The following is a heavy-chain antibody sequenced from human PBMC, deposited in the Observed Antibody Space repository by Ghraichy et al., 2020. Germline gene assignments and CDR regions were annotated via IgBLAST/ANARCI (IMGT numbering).Heavy chain of an antibody. CDR2: IYYSGST. Sequence: SETLSLTCTVSGGSISSYYWSWIRQPPGKGLEWIGYIYYSGSTNYNPSLKSRVTISVDTSKNQFSLKLSSVTAADTAVYYCARDRKLTDPEWDGMDVLGQGTTVTVSS. CDR1: GGSISSYY. D-gene: IGHD3-3*01. V-gene: IGHV4-59*01. J-gene: IGHJ6*02. CDR3: ARDRKLTDPEWDGMDV.